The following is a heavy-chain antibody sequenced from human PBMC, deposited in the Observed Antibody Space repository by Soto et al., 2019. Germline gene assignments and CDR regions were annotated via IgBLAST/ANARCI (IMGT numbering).Heavy chain of an antibody. V-gene: IGHV1-18*01. CDR3: AREYCSSTSCYDPDY. J-gene: IGHJ4*02. CDR1: GYTFTDYG. CDR2: VSPYNDNT. D-gene: IGHD2-2*01. Sequence: ASVKVSCKASGYTFTDYGISWVRQAPGQGLEWMGWVSPYNDNTNYAQKLQGRVTMTTDTSTSTAYMELRSLRSDDTAVYYCAREYCSSTSCYDPDYWGQGTLVTVSS.